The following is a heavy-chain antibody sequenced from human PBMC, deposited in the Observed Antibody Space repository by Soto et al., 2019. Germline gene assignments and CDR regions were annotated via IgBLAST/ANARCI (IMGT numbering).Heavy chain of an antibody. CDR1: SGSISSSNW. V-gene: IGHV4-4*02. Sequence: QVQLQESGPGLVKPSGTLSLTCAVSSGSISSSNWWSWVRQPPGKGLEWIGEIYHSGSTNYNPSLKSRVTISVDKSKNQCSLKLSSVTAADTAVYYCARGVFGVVTGSWFDPWGQGTLVTVSS. CDR2: IYHSGST. CDR3: ARGVFGVVTGSWFDP. D-gene: IGHD3-3*01. J-gene: IGHJ5*02.